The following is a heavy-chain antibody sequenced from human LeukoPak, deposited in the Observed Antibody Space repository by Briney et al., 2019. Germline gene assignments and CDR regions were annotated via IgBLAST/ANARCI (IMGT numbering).Heavy chain of an antibody. CDR3: ARGAGLRMVRGVAPFDY. CDR1: GYTFTSYA. CDR2: INAGNGNT. J-gene: IGHJ4*02. Sequence: ASVKVSCKASGYTFTSYAMHWVRQAPGQRLEWMGWINAGNGNTKYSQKSQARVTITRDTSAGTAYMELTNLRSEDTAVYYCARGAGLRMVRGVAPFDYWGQGNLVTVSS. D-gene: IGHD3-10*01. V-gene: IGHV1-3*01.